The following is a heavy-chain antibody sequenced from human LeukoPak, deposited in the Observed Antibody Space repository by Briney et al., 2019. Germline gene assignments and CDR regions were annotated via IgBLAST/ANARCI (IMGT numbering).Heavy chain of an antibody. CDR1: GFTFSSYA. J-gene: IGHJ5*02. CDR3: AKDRSSYGDYGWFDP. V-gene: IGHV3-23*01. D-gene: IGHD4-17*01. CDR2: ISGSGGST. Sequence: GGSLRLSCAASGFTFSSYAMSWVRQAPGKGLEWVSAISGSGGSTYYADSVKGRFTISRDNSKNTLYLQMNSLRAEDTAVYYCAKDRSSYGDYGWFDPWGQGTLVTVSS.